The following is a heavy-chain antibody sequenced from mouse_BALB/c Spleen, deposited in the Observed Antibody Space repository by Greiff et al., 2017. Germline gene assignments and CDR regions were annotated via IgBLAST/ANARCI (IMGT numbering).Heavy chain of an antibody. V-gene: IGHV2-2*02. D-gene: IGHD2-3*01. CDR3: ARGYDGLAY. CDR2: IWSGGST. Sequence: VHLVESGPGLVQPSQSLSITCTVSGFSLTSYGVHWVRQSPGKGLEWLGVIWSGGSTDYNAAFISRLSISKDNSKSQVFFKMNSLQANDTAIYYCARGYDGLAYWGQGTTLTVSS. J-gene: IGHJ2*01. CDR1: GFSLTSYG.